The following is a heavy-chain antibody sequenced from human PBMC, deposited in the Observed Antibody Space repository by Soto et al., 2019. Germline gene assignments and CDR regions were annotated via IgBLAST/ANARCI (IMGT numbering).Heavy chain of an antibody. CDR2: INHSGST. Sequence: SETLSLTCTVSGASISSNNYYWDWIRQPPGKGLEWIGEINHSGSTNYNPSLKSRVTISVDTSKNQFSLKLSSVTAADTAVYYCARMKIAVAGTGHYYGMDVWGQGTTVTVSS. CDR3: ARMKIAVAGTGHYYGMDV. CDR1: GASISSNNYY. D-gene: IGHD6-19*01. V-gene: IGHV4-39*07. J-gene: IGHJ6*02.